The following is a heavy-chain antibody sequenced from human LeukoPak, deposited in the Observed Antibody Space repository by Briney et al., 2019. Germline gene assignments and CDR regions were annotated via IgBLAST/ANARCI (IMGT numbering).Heavy chain of an antibody. D-gene: IGHD1-26*01. V-gene: IGHV3-7*01. CDR1: GFTFSRYW. CDR3: ARGGSGTYSRLFDY. CDR2: INQDGSEK. Sequence: GGPLRLSCVASGFTFSRYWMSWVRQAPGKGLEWVANINQDGSEKYYADSVKGRFTISRDNAKNSLYLQMNSLRAEDTAVYYCARGGSGTYSRLFDYWGQGTLVTVSS. J-gene: IGHJ4*02.